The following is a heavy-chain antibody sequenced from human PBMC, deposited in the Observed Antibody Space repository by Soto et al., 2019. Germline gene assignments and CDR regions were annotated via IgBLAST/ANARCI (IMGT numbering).Heavy chain of an antibody. CDR1: GGSISSYY. CDR2: IYYSGST. Sequence: SETLSLTCTVSGGSISSYYWSWIRQPPGKGLEWIGYIYYSGSTNYNPSLKSRVTISVDTSKNQFSLKLSSVTAADTAVCYCARGLWLNPKAYYFDYWGQGTLVPVSS. J-gene: IGHJ4*02. V-gene: IGHV4-59*01. CDR3: ARGLWLNPKAYYFDY. D-gene: IGHD5-12*01.